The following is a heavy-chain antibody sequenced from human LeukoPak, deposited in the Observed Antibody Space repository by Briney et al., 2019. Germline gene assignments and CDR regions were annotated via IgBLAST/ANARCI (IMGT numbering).Heavy chain of an antibody. CDR1: GFTFSSYA. J-gene: IGHJ6*02. CDR2: ISGIGGST. V-gene: IGHV3-23*01. CDR3: ARSVTPATGMDV. D-gene: IGHD6-25*01. Sequence: GGSLRLSCAASGFTFSSYAMSWVRQAPGKGLEWVSAISGIGGSTYYADSGKGRFTISRDNSKNTLYLQMNSLRAEDTAVYYCARSVTPATGMDVWGQGTTVTVSS.